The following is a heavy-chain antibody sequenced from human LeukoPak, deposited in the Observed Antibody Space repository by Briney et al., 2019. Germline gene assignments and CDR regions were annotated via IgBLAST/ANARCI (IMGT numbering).Heavy chain of an antibody. CDR1: GFTFSRHG. CDR3: ARALGASLDY. CDR2: VSYDGSEN. J-gene: IGHJ4*02. D-gene: IGHD1-26*01. Sequence: GRSLRLSCAASGFTFSRHGMHWVRQAPGKGLEWVAVVSYDGSENYYADSVKGRFTISRDNAKNSLYLQMNSLRAEDTAVYYCARALGASLDYWGQGTLVTASS. V-gene: IGHV3-30*03.